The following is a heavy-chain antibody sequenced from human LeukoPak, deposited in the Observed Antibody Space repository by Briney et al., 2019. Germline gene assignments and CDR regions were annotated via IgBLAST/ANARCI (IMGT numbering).Heavy chain of an antibody. V-gene: IGHV3-30*18. CDR2: ISYDGSNQ. CDR1: GFTFSSYG. J-gene: IGHJ4*02. CDR3: AKGGDNGYSGYDLVY. Sequence: GGSVRLSCAASGFTFSSYGMHWVRQAPGKGREWVAVISYDGSNQYYADSVKGRFTISRDNSMDTLYLQMNSLRAEDTAVYYCAKGGDNGYSGYDLVYWGQGTLVTVSS. D-gene: IGHD5-12*01.